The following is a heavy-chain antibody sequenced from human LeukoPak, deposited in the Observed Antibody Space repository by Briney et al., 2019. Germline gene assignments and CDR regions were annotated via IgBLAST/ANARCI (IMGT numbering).Heavy chain of an antibody. V-gene: IGHV1-18*01. D-gene: IGHD2-15*01. CDR3: ARDVYCSGGNCYYYFDY. CDR1: GYTFTSYD. CDR2: ISAYNGDT. J-gene: IGHJ4*02. Sequence: ASVKVSRKASGYTFTSYDIAWVRQAPGQGLEWMAWISAYNGDTNYAQKLQGRVTMTTDTSTSTAYMELTSLNSDDTAVYYCARDVYCSGGNCYYYFDYWGQGTLVTVSS.